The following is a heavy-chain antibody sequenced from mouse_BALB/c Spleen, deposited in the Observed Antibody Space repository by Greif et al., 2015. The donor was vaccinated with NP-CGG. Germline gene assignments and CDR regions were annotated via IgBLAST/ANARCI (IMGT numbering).Heavy chain of an antibody. Sequence: QVQLKQSGAELVRPGTSVKISCKASGYTFTNYWLGWVKQRPGHGLEWIGDIYPGGGYTNYNEKFKGKATLTADTSSSTAYMQLSSLTSEDSAVYFCAKGDYYGFDYWGQGTTLTVSS. V-gene: IGHV1-63*02. J-gene: IGHJ2*01. CDR3: AKGDYYGFDY. CDR1: GYTFTNYW. D-gene: IGHD1-1*01. CDR2: IYPGGGYT.